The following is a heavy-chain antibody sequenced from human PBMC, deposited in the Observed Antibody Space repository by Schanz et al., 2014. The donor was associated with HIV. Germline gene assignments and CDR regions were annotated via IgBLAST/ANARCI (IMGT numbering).Heavy chain of an antibody. CDR1: GGTFSSYA. CDR3: ARSRYGDHPYYFDL. Sequence: QVQLVQSGAEVKKPGSSVKVSCKASGGTFSSYAISWVRQAPGQGLEWMGGIIPIFGTTNYAQKFQGRVTITADESTSTAYMELSSLRSDDTAVYYCARSRYGDHPYYFDLWGQGTPVAVS. CDR2: IIPIFGTT. D-gene: IGHD2-21*02. J-gene: IGHJ4*02. V-gene: IGHV1-69*01.